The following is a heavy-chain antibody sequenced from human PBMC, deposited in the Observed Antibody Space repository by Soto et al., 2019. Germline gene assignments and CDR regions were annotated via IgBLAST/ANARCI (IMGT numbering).Heavy chain of an antibody. D-gene: IGHD3-16*01. CDR1: GFTFTDYA. CDR3: AKGRSFLITSYATTCDY. J-gene: IGHJ4*02. CDR2: IGGRGGHT. Sequence: EVRLLESGGGLVPPGGSLRLSCAASGFTFTDYAMSWVRQAPGKGLECVSVIGGRGGHTYYADSVKGRFTISRDNSKHTAYLETNNLTAEDTARYFCAKGRSFLITSYATTCDYWGLGILVTVSS. V-gene: IGHV3-23*01.